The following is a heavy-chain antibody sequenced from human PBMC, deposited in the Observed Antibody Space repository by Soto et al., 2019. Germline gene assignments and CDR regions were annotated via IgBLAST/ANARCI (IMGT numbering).Heavy chain of an antibody. V-gene: IGHV3-33*01. CDR3: ARVRIRTLYYYYYMDV. CDR1: GFTFSSYV. J-gene: IGHJ6*03. CDR2: IWYDGSNK. D-gene: IGHD3-16*01. Sequence: PGGSLSLSCAASGFTFSSYVMHWVRQAPGKGLEWVAVIWYDGSNKYYADSVKGRFTISRDNSKNTLYLQMNSLRAVDTALYYCARVRIRTLYYYYYMDVWGKGTTVTVSS.